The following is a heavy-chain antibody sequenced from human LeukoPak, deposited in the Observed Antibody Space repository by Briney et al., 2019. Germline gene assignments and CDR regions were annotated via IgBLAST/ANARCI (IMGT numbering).Heavy chain of an antibody. J-gene: IGHJ1*01. D-gene: IGHD3-22*01. V-gene: IGHV3-53*01. Sequence: GGSLRLSCAASGFTVSSKYMSWVRQAPGKGLEWVSVIYSGGSTYYADSVKGRLTISRDNSKNTLYLQMNSLKAEDTAVYYCARERFYYDGSGYKTAEYFQHWGQGTLVTVSS. CDR3: ARERFYYDGSGYKTAEYFQH. CDR1: GFTVSSKY. CDR2: IYSGGST.